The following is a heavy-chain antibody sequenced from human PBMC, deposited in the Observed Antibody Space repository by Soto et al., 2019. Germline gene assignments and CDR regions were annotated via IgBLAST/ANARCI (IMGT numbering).Heavy chain of an antibody. Sequence: SETLSLTCTVSGGSISSSSYYWGWIRQPPGKGLEWIGSIYYSGSTYYNPSLKSRVTISVDTSKNQFSLKLSSVTAADTAVYYCARHALSRYYYYYMDVWGKGTTVTVSS. CDR2: IYYSGST. J-gene: IGHJ6*03. CDR3: ARHALSRYYYYYMDV. V-gene: IGHV4-39*01. D-gene: IGHD6-19*01. CDR1: GGSISSSSYY.